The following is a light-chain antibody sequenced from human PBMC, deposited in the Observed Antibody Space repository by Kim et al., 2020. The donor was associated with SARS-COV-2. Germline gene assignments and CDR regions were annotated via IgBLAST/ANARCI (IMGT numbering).Light chain of an antibody. CDR2: RNN. Sequence: ELTQPPSASGTPGQRVTISCSGSSSNIGSNYVYWYQQLPGTAPKLLIYRNNQRPSGVPDRFSGSKSGTSASLAISGLRSDDEADYYCAAWDDSLSGPVFGGGTKLTVL. CDR1: SSNIGSNY. J-gene: IGLJ2*01. V-gene: IGLV1-47*01. CDR3: AAWDDSLSGPV.